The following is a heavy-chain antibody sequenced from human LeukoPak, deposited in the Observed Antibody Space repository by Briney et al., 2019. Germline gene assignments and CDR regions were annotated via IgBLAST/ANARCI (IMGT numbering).Heavy chain of an antibody. CDR2: IYSGGST. V-gene: IGHV3-53*01. CDR1: GFTVSSNY. D-gene: IGHD6-13*01. J-gene: IGHJ4*02. CDR3: ARGAYSSSWYSGNYFDY. Sequence: GGSLRLSCAASGFTVSSNYMSWVRQAPGKGLEWVSVIYSGGSTYYADSVKGRFTISRDNSKNTLCLQMNSLRAEDTAVYYCARGAYSSSWYSGNYFDYWGQGTLVTVSS.